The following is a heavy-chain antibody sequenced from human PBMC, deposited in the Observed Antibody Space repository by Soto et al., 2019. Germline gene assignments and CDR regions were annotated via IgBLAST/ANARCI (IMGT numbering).Heavy chain of an antibody. D-gene: IGHD2-15*01. CDR2: IDPSGGGT. CDR3: ARDRVDCSGGNCWRSVEDT. V-gene: IGHV1-46*01. Sequence: GASVKVSCKTSGFPFTSYWMHWVRQAPGQGLEWMGIIDPSGGGTSYAQKFQGRLTMTRDTSTSTVYMELSSLRSEDTAVYYCARDRVDCSGGNCWRSVEDTWGQGTLVTVSS. J-gene: IGHJ5*02. CDR1: GFPFTSYW.